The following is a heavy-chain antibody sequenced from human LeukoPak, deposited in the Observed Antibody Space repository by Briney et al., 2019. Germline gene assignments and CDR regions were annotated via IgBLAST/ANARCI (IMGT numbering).Heavy chain of an antibody. D-gene: IGHD2-15*01. Sequence: GGSLRLSCAASGFTVSSNYMSWVRQAPGKGLEWVSVIYSGGSTYYADSVKGRFTISRDNSKNTLYLQMNSLRAEDTAVYYCASLLRYCSGGSCYPTFAYWGQGTLVTVSS. CDR2: IYSGGST. J-gene: IGHJ4*02. CDR3: ASLLRYCSGGSCYPTFAY. V-gene: IGHV3-53*01. CDR1: GFTVSSNY.